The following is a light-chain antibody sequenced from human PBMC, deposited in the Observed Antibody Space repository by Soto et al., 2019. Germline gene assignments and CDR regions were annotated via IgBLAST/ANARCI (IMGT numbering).Light chain of an antibody. J-gene: IGKJ2*01. CDR2: GAS. V-gene: IGKV3-20*01. CDR1: QSVSSNY. Sequence: EIVMTQSPATLSVSPGERATLSCRASQSVSSNYLAWYQQKPGQAPRLLIHGASSRATAIPDRFSGSGSGTDFTLTISRLEPEDFAMYYCQQYGTSPQTFGQGTKVDIK. CDR3: QQYGTSPQT.